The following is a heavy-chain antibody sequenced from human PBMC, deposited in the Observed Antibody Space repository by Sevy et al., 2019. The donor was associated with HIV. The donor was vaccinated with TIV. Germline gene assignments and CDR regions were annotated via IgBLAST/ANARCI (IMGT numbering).Heavy chain of an antibody. V-gene: IGHV3-11*01. CDR3: ARAEEDADYPSYYFYGMDV. J-gene: IGHJ6*02. CDR2: ISTSGTTI. Sequence: GGSLRLSCAASGFIFSNYYMSWIRQAPGKGLEWVSYISTSGTTIFYADSVKGRFTISRDNDMNSLYLQMNILRAEDTAVYFCARAEEDADYPSYYFYGMDVWGQGTTVTVSS. CDR1: GFIFSNYY. D-gene: IGHD4-17*01.